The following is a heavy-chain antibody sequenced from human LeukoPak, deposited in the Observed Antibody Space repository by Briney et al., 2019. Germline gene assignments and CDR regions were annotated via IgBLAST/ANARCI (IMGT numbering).Heavy chain of an antibody. D-gene: IGHD6-13*01. Sequence: NSGGSLRLSCAASGFTFSDYYMTWVRQAPGKGLEWVSYIADSGTTSYYADSVKGRFTISRDNAKNSLYLQMNSLRVEDTAMYYCARVGSNWYWLDPWGQGTLVSVSS. V-gene: IGHV3-11*01. CDR2: IADSGTTS. CDR3: ARVGSNWYWLDP. CDR1: GFTFSDYY. J-gene: IGHJ5*02.